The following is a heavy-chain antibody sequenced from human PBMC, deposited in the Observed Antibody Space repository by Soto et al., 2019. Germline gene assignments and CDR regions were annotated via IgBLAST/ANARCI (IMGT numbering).Heavy chain of an antibody. CDR2: ISGSGGST. CDR3: AKDLSRVNGDYVDAFDI. J-gene: IGHJ3*02. CDR1: GFTFSSYA. D-gene: IGHD4-17*01. V-gene: IGHV3-23*01. Sequence: GGSLRLSCAASGFTFSSYAMSWVRQAPGKGLEWVSAISGSGGSTYYADSVKGRFTISRDNSKNTLYLQMNSLRAEDTAVYYCAKDLSRVNGDYVDAFDIWGQGTMVTVSS.